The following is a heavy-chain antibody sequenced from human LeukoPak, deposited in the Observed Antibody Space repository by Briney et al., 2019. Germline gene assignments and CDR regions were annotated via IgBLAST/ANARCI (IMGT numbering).Heavy chain of an antibody. CDR3: ARGLQLRDFDI. CDR1: GFIFSSYG. J-gene: IGHJ3*02. D-gene: IGHD2-15*01. V-gene: IGHV3-30*02. CDR2: IRYDGSSK. Sequence: GGSLRLSCVASGFIFSSYGMHWVRQAPGKGLEWVALIRYDGSSKYYADSVKGRFTISRDNSKNTLSLQMNSLRPEDTAVYYCARGLQLRDFDIWGQGTMVTVSS.